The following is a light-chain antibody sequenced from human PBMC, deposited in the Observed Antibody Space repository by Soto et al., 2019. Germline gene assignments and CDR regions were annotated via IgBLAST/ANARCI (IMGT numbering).Light chain of an antibody. Sequence: EIVMPQSPAALSVSTGERATLSCRASQSVSINLAWYQQKPGQAPRLLFYGASTRATSIPARFSGSGSGTEFTLTISSLQSEDSAVYYCQQYHDWWTFGQGTKVDIK. CDR2: GAS. CDR3: QQYHDWWT. J-gene: IGKJ1*01. V-gene: IGKV3-15*01. CDR1: QSVSIN.